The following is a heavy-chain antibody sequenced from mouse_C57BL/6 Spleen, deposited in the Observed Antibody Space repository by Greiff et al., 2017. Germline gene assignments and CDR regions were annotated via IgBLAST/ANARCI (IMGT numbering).Heavy chain of an antibody. V-gene: IGHV5-4*03. CDR1: GFTFSSYA. CDR3: ARGGGYDPFAY. Sequence: EVMLVESGGGLVKPGGSLKLSCAASGFTFSSYAMSWVRQTPEKRLEWVATISDGGSYTYYPDNVKGRFTISRDNAKNNLYLQMSHLKSEDTAMDYCARGGGYDPFAYWGQGTLVTVAA. CDR2: ISDGGSYT. D-gene: IGHD2-2*01. J-gene: IGHJ3*01.